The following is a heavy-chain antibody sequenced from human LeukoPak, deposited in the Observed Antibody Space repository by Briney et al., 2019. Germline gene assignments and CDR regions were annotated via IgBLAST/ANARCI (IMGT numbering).Heavy chain of an antibody. V-gene: IGHV1-18*01. CDR3: ASSYGDYDYYYYGMDV. J-gene: IGHJ6*02. CDR2: ISAYNGNT. D-gene: IGHD4-17*01. CDR1: GYTFTSYG. Sequence: GASVKVSCKASGYTFTSYGISWVRQAPGQGLVWMGWISAYNGNTNYAQKLQGRVTMTTDTSTSTAYMELRSLRSDDTAVYYCASSYGDYDYYYYGMDVWGQGTTVTVSS.